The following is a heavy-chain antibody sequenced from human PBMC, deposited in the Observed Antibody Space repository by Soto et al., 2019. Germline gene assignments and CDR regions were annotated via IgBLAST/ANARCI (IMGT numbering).Heavy chain of an antibody. Sequence: ASVKVSCKASAYTFTIYAMHWVRQAPGQRLEWMGWINAGNGNTKYSQKFQGRVTITRDTSASTAYMELSSLRSEDTAVYYCALSTGVVITPDRATFAYWGQGTLVTVSS. V-gene: IGHV1-3*01. CDR1: AYTFTIYA. J-gene: IGHJ4*02. CDR3: ALSTGVVITPDRATFAY. CDR2: INAGNGNT. D-gene: IGHD3-3*01.